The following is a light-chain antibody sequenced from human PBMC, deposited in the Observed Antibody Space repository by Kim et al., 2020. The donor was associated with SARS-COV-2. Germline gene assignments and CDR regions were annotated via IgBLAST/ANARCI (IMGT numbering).Light chain of an antibody. CDR2: DVS. CDR1: QSISGY. V-gene: IGKV3-11*01. Sequence: EIVLTQTPATLSLSPGERATLSCRASQSISGYLAWFQQKPGQAPRLLIYDVSNRATGIPAMFSGGGSRTDFTLTISSLEPEDFALYYCQHHSSWPLTFGGGTKVDIK. J-gene: IGKJ4*01. CDR3: QHHSSWPLT.